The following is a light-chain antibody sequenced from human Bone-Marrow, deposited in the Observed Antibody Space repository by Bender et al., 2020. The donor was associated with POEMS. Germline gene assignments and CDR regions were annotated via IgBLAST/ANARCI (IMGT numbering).Light chain of an antibody. CDR3: QAWDSSTAWVV. CDR2: EDN. J-gene: IGLJ2*01. CDR1: KLGDKY. V-gene: IGLV3-1*01. Sequence: SYELTQPPTVSVSPGQTASITCSGDKLGDKYVCWYQQKPGQSPLLVLYEDNKRRSGNPERFSGSNSGNTATLTISGTQATDEADYYCQAWDSSTAWVVFGGGTKLTVL.